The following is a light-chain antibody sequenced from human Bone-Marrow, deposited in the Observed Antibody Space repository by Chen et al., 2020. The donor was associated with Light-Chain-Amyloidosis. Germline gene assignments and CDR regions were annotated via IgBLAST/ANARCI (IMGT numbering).Light chain of an antibody. CDR3: SSYTITNTLV. J-gene: IGLJ1*01. V-gene: IGLV2-14*01. Sequence: QSALTQPASLSGSPGQSITISCTGTSSDVGGDNHVSWYQQHPDKAPKLMIYEVTNRPSWVPDRFSGSKSDNTASLTISGLQTEDEADYFYSSYTITNTLVFGSGTRVTVL. CDR2: EVT. CDR1: SSDVGGDNH.